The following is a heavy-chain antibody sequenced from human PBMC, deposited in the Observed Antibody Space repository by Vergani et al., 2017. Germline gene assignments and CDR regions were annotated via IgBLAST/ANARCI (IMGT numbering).Heavy chain of an antibody. CDR3: ARALPPRYCSSTSCKWGRAFDI. CDR1: GFTFSSYA. D-gene: IGHD2-2*01. V-gene: IGHV3-23*01. Sequence: EVQVLESGGGLVQPGGSLRLSCAASGFTFSSYAMSWVRQAPGKGLEWVSAISGSGGSTYYADSVKGRFTISRDNSKNTLYLQMNSLRAEDTAVYYCARALPPRYCSSTSCKWGRAFDIWGQGTMVTVSS. J-gene: IGHJ3*02. CDR2: ISGSGGST.